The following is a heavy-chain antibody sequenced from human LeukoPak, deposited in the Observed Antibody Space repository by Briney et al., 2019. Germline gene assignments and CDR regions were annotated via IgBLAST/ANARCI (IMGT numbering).Heavy chain of an antibody. CDR1: GYTFTSYG. V-gene: IGHV1-18*01. CDR3: ARDRGSYSHDY. J-gene: IGHJ4*02. CDR2: ISAYNGNT. Sequence: ASVKVSCKASGYTFTSYGVNWVRQAPGQGLEWMGWISAYNGNTNYAQKVQGRVTVTRDTSTSTACMELRSLRSDDTAVYYCARDRGSYSHDYWGQGTLVTVSS. D-gene: IGHD1-26*01.